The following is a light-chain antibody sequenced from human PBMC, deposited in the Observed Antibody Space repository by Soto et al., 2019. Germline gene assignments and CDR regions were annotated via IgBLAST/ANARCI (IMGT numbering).Light chain of an antibody. CDR1: QSVNRY. CDR2: STS. CDR3: QQSYSNPRT. Sequence: DIQMTQSPSSLSASVGDRVTITCRASQSVNRYLNWYQQKEGKAPKLLIYSTSILESGVPSRFSASGSGTDFTLTINSLQPEDFATYYCQQSYSNPRTFGQGTSVEVK. V-gene: IGKV1-39*01. J-gene: IGKJ1*01.